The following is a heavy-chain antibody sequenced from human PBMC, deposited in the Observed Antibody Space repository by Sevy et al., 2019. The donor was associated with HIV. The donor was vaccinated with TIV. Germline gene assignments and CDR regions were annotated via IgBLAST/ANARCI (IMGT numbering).Heavy chain of an antibody. Sequence: GESLKISCKGSGYSFTSYWIGWVRQMPGKGLEWMGVIYPGDSDTRYSPSSQGQVTISADKSFITAYLQWSSLKASDTAMYYCARASPGYYDTSGPPYYFDYWGQGTLVTVSS. CDR1: GYSFTSYW. D-gene: IGHD3-22*01. CDR3: ARASPGYYDTSGPPYYFDY. J-gene: IGHJ4*02. V-gene: IGHV5-51*01. CDR2: IYPGDSDT.